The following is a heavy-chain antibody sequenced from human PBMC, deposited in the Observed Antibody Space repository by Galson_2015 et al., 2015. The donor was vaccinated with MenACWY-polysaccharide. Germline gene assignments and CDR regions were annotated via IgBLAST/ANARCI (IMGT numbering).Heavy chain of an antibody. Sequence: SVKVSCKASGYTFTSYAMNWVRQAPGQGLEGMGWINTNTGNTKYAQGFTGRFVFSLDASVSTAYLQISSLKAEDTAVFYCARDPNQKAPTVPTRRLDYCGQGTLVTVSS. D-gene: IGHD2-15*01. V-gene: IGHV7-4-1*02. CDR2: INTNTGNT. CDR3: ARDPNQKAPTVPTRRLDY. J-gene: IGHJ4*02. CDR1: GYTFTSYA.